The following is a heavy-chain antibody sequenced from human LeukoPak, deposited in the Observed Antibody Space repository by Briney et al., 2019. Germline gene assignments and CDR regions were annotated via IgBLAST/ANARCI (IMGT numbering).Heavy chain of an antibody. J-gene: IGHJ4*02. CDR1: GYTFTSYD. D-gene: IGHD3-22*01. CDR3: AREVGDSSGYNSFDY. V-gene: IGHV1-8*01. CDR2: MNPNSGNA. Sequence: GASVKVSCKASGYTFTSYDINWVRQATGQGLEWMGWMNPNSGNAGYAQKFQGRVTMTRNTSISTAYMELSSLRSEDTAVYYCAREVGDSSGYNSFDYWGQGTLVTVSS.